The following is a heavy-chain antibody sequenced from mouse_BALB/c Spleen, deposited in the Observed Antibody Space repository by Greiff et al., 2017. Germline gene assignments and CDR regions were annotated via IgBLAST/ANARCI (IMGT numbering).Heavy chain of an antibody. D-gene: IGHD1-1*01. CDR1: GYTFTSYW. J-gene: IGHJ4*01. CDR3: ARGDYGSSFYAMDY. Sequence: QVQLQQSGAELARPGASVKLSCKASGYTFTSYWMQWVKQRPGQGLEWIGAIYPGDGDTRYTQKFKGKATLTADKSSSTAYMQLSSLASEDSAVYYCARGDYGSSFYAMDYWGQGTSVTVSS. V-gene: IGHV1-87*01. CDR2: IYPGDGDT.